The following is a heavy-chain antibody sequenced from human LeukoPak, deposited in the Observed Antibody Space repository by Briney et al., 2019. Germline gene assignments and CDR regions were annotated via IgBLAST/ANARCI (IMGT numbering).Heavy chain of an antibody. Sequence: GASVKVSCKTSGYTFISYAMNWVRQAPGQGLEWMGWINTNTRNPTYAQGFTGRYVFSLDTSVSTAYLQISGLKADDTAVYYCGRDPKLGIRGYTYGYIDYWGQGTLVTVSS. D-gene: IGHD5-18*01. CDR1: GYTFISYA. CDR2: INTNTRNP. J-gene: IGHJ4*02. CDR3: GRDPKLGIRGYTYGYIDY. V-gene: IGHV7-4-1*02.